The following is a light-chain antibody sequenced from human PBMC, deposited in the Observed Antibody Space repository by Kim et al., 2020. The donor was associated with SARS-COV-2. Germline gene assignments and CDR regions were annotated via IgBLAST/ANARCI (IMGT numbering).Light chain of an antibody. CDR3: QQYYSYPYT. CDR1: QGISSY. Sequence: AIRMTQSPSSFSASTGDRVTITCRASQGISSYLAWYQQKPGKAPKLLIYAASTLQSGVPSRFSGSGSGTDFPLTISSLQSEDLATYYRQQYYSYPYTFGQGTSWRS. V-gene: IGKV1-8*01. J-gene: IGKJ2*01. CDR2: AAS.